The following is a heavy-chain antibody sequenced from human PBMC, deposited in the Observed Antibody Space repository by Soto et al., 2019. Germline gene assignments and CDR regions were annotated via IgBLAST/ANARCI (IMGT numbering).Heavy chain of an antibody. CDR2: VYYSGGA. V-gene: IGHV4-39*01. J-gene: IGHJ5*01. CDR3: GRVVEGATRRTVFDS. Sequence: SLTCTVSGVSIHNSHSFWGWIRQPPGKGLEFIANVYYSGGAHYNPSFKSRVTISVDTATNQVSLRMSSVTAADTAVYFCGRVVEGATRRTVFDSWGQGTLVTVSS. CDR1: GVSIHNSHSF. D-gene: IGHD2-21*01.